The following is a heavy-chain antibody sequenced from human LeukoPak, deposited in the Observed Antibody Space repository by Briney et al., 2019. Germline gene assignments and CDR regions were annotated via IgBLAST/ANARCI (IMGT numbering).Heavy chain of an antibody. CDR3: ARRTSFGSFGY. CDR2: ITPMFGTT. CDR1: GGPFSNYI. V-gene: IGHV1-69*06. J-gene: IGHJ4*02. D-gene: IGHD3-16*01. Sequence: SVKVSCKSSGGPFSNYIIIWGRQAPGQRLKCLGGITPMFGTTNYAQKFRGRVTITADKSTNTSYLELSRLRFDDTAVFYCARRTSFGSFGYWGQGTLVTVSS.